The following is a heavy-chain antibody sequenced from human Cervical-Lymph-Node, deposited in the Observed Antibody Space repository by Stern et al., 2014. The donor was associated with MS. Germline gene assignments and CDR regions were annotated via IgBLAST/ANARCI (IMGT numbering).Heavy chain of an antibody. CDR2: IAGYNGNT. V-gene: IGHV1-18*01. D-gene: IGHD6-19*01. J-gene: IGHJ4*02. CDR3: ARIAMTGYFDY. Sequence: VQLVQSGAEVKKPGASVKVSCKTSGYTFSSYGTIWVRQAPGQGLEWMGRIAGYNGNTNYAQKFLGRVTMTTDTSTNTASMELRSLRSHDTAVYYCARIAMTGYFDYWGQGTLVIVSS. CDR1: GYTFSSYG.